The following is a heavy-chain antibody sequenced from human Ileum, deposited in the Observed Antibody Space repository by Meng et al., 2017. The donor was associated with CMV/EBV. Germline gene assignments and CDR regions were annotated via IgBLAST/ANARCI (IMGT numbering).Heavy chain of an antibody. CDR1: GFTFSSYT. CDR2: ISGSGSTT. J-gene: IGHJ4*02. CDR3: AKALVSYTYDY. D-gene: IGHD3-16*02. V-gene: IGHV3-23*01. Sequence: LSCAASGFTFSSYTMNWVRQAPGKGLEWVSHISGSGSTTYYADSVKGRFTISRDNSKNTLYLQMNSLRAEDTAVYYCAKALVSYTYDYWGQGTLVTVSS.